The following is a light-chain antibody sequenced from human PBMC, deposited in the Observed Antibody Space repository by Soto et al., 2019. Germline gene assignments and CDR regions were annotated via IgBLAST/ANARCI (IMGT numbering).Light chain of an antibody. J-gene: IGLJ1*01. CDR3: SSYTSSSTPYV. V-gene: IGLV2-14*01. Sequence: SVLTQPASVSGSPGQSITISCTGTSSDVGGYKYVSWYQQHPGKAPKLMIYEVSNRPSGVSNRLSGSKSGNTASLTISGLQAEDEADYYCSSYTSSSTPYVFGTGTKVTVL. CDR2: EVS. CDR1: SSDVGGYKY.